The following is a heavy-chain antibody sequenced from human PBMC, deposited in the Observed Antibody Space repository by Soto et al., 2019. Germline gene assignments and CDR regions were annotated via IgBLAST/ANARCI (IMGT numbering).Heavy chain of an antibody. D-gene: IGHD4-17*01. J-gene: IGHJ6*02. CDR2: ISGSGGST. Sequence: EVQLLESGGGLVQPGGSLRLSCAASGFTFSSYAMSWVRQAPGKGLEWVSAISGSGGSTYYADSVKGRFTISRDNSKNTLDLQMNSLRAEDTAVYYCAKDIDYGGFPPTGMDVWGQGTTVTVSS. CDR3: AKDIDYGGFPPTGMDV. CDR1: GFTFSSYA. V-gene: IGHV3-23*01.